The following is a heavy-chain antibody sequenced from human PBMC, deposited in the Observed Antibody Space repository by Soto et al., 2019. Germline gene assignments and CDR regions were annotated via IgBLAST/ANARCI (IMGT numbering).Heavy chain of an antibody. V-gene: IGHV1-2*02. CDR1: GYTFTGYF. Sequence: GGSVKVSCKSSGYTFTGYFMHWVRQAPGQGLEWMGWINPNSGGTNYAQKLQGRVTMTTDTSTSTAYMELRSLRSDDTAVYYCARESMGYYGSGTLYYYYGMDVWGQGTTVTVSS. CDR2: INPNSGGT. D-gene: IGHD3-10*01. CDR3: ARESMGYYGSGTLYYYYGMDV. J-gene: IGHJ6*02.